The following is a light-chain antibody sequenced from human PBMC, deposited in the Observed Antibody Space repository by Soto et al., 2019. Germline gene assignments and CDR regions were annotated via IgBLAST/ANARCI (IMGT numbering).Light chain of an antibody. J-gene: IGLJ3*02. CDR2: DVS. CDR1: SSDVGGYNY. V-gene: IGLV2-11*01. CDR3: CSYSGSYTPWV. Sequence: QSALTQHRSVSVSPGQSVTISCTGTSSDVGGYNYVSWYQQHPGKAPKLMIYDVSKRPSGVPDRFSGSKSGNTASLTISGLQDEDEADYYCCSYSGSYTPWVFGGGTKLTVL.